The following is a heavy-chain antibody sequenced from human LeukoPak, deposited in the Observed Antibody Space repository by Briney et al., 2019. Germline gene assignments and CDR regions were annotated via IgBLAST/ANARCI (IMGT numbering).Heavy chain of an antibody. CDR1: GYTFTSYY. CDR3: ARDQEGFDY. Sequence: ASVKVSCKASGYTFTSYYMHWVRQAPGQGLEWMGMIYPRDGSTSYAQKFQGRVTVTRDTSTSTVRMELSGLRSEDTAVYYCARDQEGFDYWGQGTLVTVSS. J-gene: IGHJ4*02. CDR2: IYPRDGST. V-gene: IGHV1-46*01.